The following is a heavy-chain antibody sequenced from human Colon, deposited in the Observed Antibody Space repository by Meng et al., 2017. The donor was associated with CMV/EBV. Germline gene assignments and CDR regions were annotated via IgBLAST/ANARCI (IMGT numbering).Heavy chain of an antibody. Sequence: QSGSGVQEPEASLHVSCNLSGYTFTASYPPWARQAPGQGIEWMGWIRSDGSATNYAQKFRGRVPMTRDASVSTAYMEPSGLTYDDTAVYFCVRSSGWSLFDYWGPGALVTVSS. CDR1: GYTFTASY. CDR3: VRSSGWSLFDY. D-gene: IGHD6-19*01. CDR2: IRSDGSAT. V-gene: IGHV1-2*02. J-gene: IGHJ4*02.